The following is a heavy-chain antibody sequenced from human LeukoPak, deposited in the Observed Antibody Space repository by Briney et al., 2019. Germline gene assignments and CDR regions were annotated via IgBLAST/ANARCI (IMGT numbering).Heavy chain of an antibody. CDR3: ARLVYGGNSGGDS. Sequence: GESLKISCKGSGYSFTSYWISWVRQMPGKGLEWMGRIDPSDSYTNYSPSFQGQVTISADRSVNTAYLQWSSLKASDTAMYYCARLVYGGNSGGDSWGQGTLVTVSS. D-gene: IGHD4-23*01. CDR2: IDPSDSYT. V-gene: IGHV5-10-1*04. CDR1: GYSFTSYW. J-gene: IGHJ4*02.